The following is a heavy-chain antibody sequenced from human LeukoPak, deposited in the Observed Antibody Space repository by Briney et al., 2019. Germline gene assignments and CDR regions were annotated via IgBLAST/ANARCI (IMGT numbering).Heavy chain of an antibody. D-gene: IGHD2-21*01. Sequence: PGGSLRLSCAASGFTFSRNGMTWVRQAPGKGLEWVSAISDSGNTYHADSVKGRFTISRDSSKNTLFLQMNRLRPEDAAVYYCAKAPVTTCRGAYCYPFDYWGQGTLVTVSS. CDR1: GFTFSRNG. CDR2: ISDSGNT. J-gene: IGHJ4*02. CDR3: AKAPVTTCRGAYCYPFDY. V-gene: IGHV3-23*01.